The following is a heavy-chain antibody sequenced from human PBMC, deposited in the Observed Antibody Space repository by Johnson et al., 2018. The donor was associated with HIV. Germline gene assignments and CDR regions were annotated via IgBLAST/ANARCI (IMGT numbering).Heavy chain of an antibody. D-gene: IGHD3-16*01. V-gene: IGHV3-30*18. CDR3: AKGLIMIVFGGGLAHDAFDI. Sequence: QVQLVESGGGVVQPGRSLRLSCAASGFTFSSYGMHWVRQAPGKGLEWVAVISYDGSNKYYADSVKGRFTISRDNSKNTLHLQMNSLRAEDTAVYYCAKGLIMIVFGGGLAHDAFDIWGQGTMVTVSS. CDR1: GFTFSSYG. CDR2: ISYDGSNK. J-gene: IGHJ3*02.